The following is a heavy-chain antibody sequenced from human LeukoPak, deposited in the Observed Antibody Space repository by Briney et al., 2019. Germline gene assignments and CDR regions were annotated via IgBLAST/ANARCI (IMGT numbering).Heavy chain of an antibody. CDR1: GGSLRSSYYY. V-gene: IGHV4-39*07. CDR2: IYDSWST. Sequence: PSETLSLTCTVSGGSLRSSYYYWGWLRQPPGTGLEWIGSIYDSWSTYYNPSLKSRVTISVDTSKNQFSLKLNSVTAADTGVYYCARARQGYFDYWGQGTLVTVSS. J-gene: IGHJ4*02. CDR3: ARARQGYFDY.